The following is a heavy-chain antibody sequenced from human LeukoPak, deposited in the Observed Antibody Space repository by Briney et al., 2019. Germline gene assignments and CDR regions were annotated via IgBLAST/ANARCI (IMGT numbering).Heavy chain of an antibody. CDR3: ARCASPRYQLLWGFDYYGMDV. J-gene: IGHJ6*02. D-gene: IGHD2-2*01. CDR2: INPYRGGT. V-gene: IGHV1-2*02. Sequence: ASVKVSCKASGYTFTGYYIHWVRQAPGQGLEWMGWINPYRGGTNYAQQFQGRVTMTRDTSISTAYMELSSLRSEDTAVYYCARCASPRYQLLWGFDYYGMDVWGQGTTVTVSS. CDR1: GYTFTGYY.